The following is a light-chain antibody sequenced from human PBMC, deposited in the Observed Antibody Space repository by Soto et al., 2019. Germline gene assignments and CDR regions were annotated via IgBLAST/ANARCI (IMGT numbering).Light chain of an antibody. Sequence: QSALTQPPSASGSPGQSVTISCTGTSSDVGGYDYVSWYQQVPGKAPKLIIYEVNKRPSGVPGRFSGSKSGNTASLTVSGLQIEDEAIYYCGSYAANKKVVVFGGGSKLPVL. CDR3: GSYAANKKVVV. CDR1: SSDVGGYDY. CDR2: EVN. V-gene: IGLV2-8*01. J-gene: IGLJ2*01.